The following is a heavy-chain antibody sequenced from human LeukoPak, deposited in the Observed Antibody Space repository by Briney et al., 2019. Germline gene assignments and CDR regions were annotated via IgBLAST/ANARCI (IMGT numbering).Heavy chain of an antibody. J-gene: IGHJ4*02. D-gene: IGHD6-13*01. CDR1: GGSISSSSYY. Sequence: PSETLSLTCTVSGGSISSSSYYWGWIRQPPGKGLEWIGSIYYSGNTYYNPSLKSRVTLSVDTSKNQFSLKLSSVTAADTAVYYCARDRTIAAAGTDFDYWGQGTLVTVSS. CDR3: ARDRTIAAAGTDFDY. CDR2: IYYSGNT. V-gene: IGHV4-39*07.